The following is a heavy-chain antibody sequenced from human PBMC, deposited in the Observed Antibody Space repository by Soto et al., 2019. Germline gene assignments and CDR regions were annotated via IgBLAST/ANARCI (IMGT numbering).Heavy chain of an antibody. J-gene: IGHJ6*02. V-gene: IGHV4-59*08. D-gene: IGHD2-15*01. Sequence: SETLSLTCTVSGGSISNHYWTWIRQPPGKGLEWIGYIYYSGSTNYNPSLKSRVTISVDTSKNQFSLKLSSVAAADTAVYYCARHPRGSRMDVWGQGTTVTVSS. CDR1: GGSISNHY. CDR3: ARHPRGSRMDV. CDR2: IYYSGST.